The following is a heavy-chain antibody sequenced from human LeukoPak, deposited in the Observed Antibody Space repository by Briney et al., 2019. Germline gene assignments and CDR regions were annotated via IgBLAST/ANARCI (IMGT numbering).Heavy chain of an antibody. V-gene: IGHV3-21*01. CDR3: ARVGGSSGWSGFDY. J-gene: IGHJ4*02. Sequence: GGSLRLSCAASGFTVSSNYMSWVRQAPGKGLEWVSSISSSSSYIYYADSVKGQFTISRDNAKNSLYLQMNSLRAEDTAVYYCARVGGSSGWSGFDYWGQGTLVTVSS. CDR1: GFTVSSNY. CDR2: ISSSSSYI. D-gene: IGHD6-19*01.